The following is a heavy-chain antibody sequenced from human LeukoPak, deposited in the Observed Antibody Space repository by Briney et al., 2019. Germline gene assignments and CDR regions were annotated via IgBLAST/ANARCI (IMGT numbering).Heavy chain of an antibody. J-gene: IGHJ4*02. CDR2: INHSGST. Sequence: SETLSLTCAVYGGSFSGYYWSWIRQPPGKGLEWIGEINHSGSTSYNPSLKSRAPISVDTSKNQFSLKLSTVTAADTAVYYCARDGSGGYYYFDYWGQGTLVTVSS. CDR3: ARDGSGGYYYFDY. D-gene: IGHD6-19*01. V-gene: IGHV4-34*01. CDR1: GGSFSGYY.